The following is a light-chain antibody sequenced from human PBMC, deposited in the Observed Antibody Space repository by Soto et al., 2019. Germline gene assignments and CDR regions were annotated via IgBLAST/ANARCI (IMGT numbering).Light chain of an antibody. CDR2: GAS. V-gene: IGKV3-20*01. CDR1: QSVGSTY. J-gene: IGKJ1*01. CDR3: QQYGDSPWT. Sequence: EVVLTQSPCTLSLSPGEGATLSCRASQSVGSTYVAWYQRKPGQAPRLLIYGASSRATGIPDRFSGSGSGTDFTLTISRLEPEDFAVYYCQQYGDSPWTFGQGTKVDIK.